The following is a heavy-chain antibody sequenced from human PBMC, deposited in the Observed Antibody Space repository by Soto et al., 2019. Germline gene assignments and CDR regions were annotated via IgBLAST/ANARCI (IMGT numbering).Heavy chain of an antibody. J-gene: IGHJ3*01. CDR1: GYTFTSYG. V-gene: IGHV1-18*01. Sequence: ASVKVSCKASGYTFTSYGSSWVRQAPGQGLEWMGWISAYNGNTNYAQKLQGRVTMTTDTSTSTVYMELSSLRSEDTAVYYFAGFTVTNDDGSFVFCGQALMVTVS. CDR3: AGFTVTNDDGSFVF. CDR2: ISAYNGNT. D-gene: IGHD4-17*01.